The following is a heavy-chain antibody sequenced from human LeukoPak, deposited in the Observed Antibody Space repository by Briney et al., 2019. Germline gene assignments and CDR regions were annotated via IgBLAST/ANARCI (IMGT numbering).Heavy chain of an antibody. Sequence: SETLSLTCTVSGGSLSSSSYYWGWIRQPPGKGLEWIGSIYYSGSTYYNPSLKSRVTISVDTSKNQFSLKLSSVTAADTAVYYCARPVAGTLFDPWGQGTLVTVSS. V-gene: IGHV4-39*01. D-gene: IGHD6-19*01. CDR3: ARPVAGTLFDP. CDR2: IYYSGST. CDR1: GGSLSSSSYY. J-gene: IGHJ5*02.